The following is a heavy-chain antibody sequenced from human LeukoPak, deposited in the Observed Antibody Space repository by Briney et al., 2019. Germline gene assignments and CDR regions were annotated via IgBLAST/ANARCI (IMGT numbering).Heavy chain of an antibody. D-gene: IGHD1/OR15-1a*01. V-gene: IGHV3-23*01. CDR3: ANSPNINY. CDR1: GFTFASYA. J-gene: IGHJ4*02. Sequence: PGGSLSLSCAASGFTFASYAMSWVRQAPGKGLEWFSNISGSGGNTYYADSVKGWFTISRDNSKNPLYLQTNSLRAEDTAVYYCANSPNINYWGQGTLVTVSS. CDR2: ISGSGGNT.